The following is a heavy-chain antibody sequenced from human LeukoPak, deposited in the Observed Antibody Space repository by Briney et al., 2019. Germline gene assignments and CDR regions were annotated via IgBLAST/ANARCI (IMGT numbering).Heavy chain of an antibody. CDR1: GYTFTSYT. CDR3: ARGRGYTIDY. CDR2: IIPILGIA. V-gene: IGHV1-69*02. D-gene: IGHD5-18*01. Sequence: GASVKVSCKASGYTFTSYTISWVRQAPGQGLEWMGRIIPILGIANYAQKFQGRVTITADKSTSTAYMELSSRRSEDTAVYYCARGRGYTIDYWREGTLVTVSS. J-gene: IGHJ4*02.